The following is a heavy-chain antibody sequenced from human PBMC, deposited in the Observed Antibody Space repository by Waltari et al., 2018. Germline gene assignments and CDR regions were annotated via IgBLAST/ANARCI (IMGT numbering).Heavy chain of an antibody. CDR3: AKGSSTLHYFDY. CDR2: INGIGGNT. J-gene: IGHJ4*02. Sequence: EVQVLESGGGLVQPGGSLRLSCAASGFTFSTNAMTWVRQAPGKGLEWVSTINGIGGNTYHAGSVKGRFTISRDNSKNTLYLQMNSLRAEDTAIYYCAKGSSTLHYFDYWGQGTLVTVSS. V-gene: IGHV3-23*01. CDR1: GFTFSTNA. D-gene: IGHD3-16*01.